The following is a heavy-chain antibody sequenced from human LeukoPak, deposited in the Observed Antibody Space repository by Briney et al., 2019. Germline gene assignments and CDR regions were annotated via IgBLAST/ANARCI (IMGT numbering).Heavy chain of an antibody. Sequence: SETLSLTCTVSGGSISSGSYYWSWIRQPAGKGLEWIGRIYTSGSTYYNPSLKSRVTISIDTSKNQFSLKLSSVTAADTAVYYCATDSWSRDAFDIWGQGTMVTVSS. V-gene: IGHV4-61*02. CDR3: ATDSWSRDAFDI. J-gene: IGHJ3*02. CDR2: IYTSGST. CDR1: GGSISSGSYY. D-gene: IGHD3-22*01.